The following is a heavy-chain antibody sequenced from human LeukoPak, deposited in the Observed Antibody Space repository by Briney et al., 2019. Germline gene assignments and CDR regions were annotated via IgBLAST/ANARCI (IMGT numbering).Heavy chain of an antibody. V-gene: IGHV4-38-2*02. J-gene: IGHJ3*02. D-gene: IGHD6-19*01. CDR3: ARATSSGWYKESAFDI. Sequence: SSETLSLTCTVSGYSISSGYYWGWIRQPPGKGLEWIGSIYHSGSTYYNSSLKSRVTISVDTSKNQFSLKLSSVTAADTAVYYCARATSSGWYKESAFDIWGQGTMVTVSS. CDR2: IYHSGST. CDR1: GYSISSGYY.